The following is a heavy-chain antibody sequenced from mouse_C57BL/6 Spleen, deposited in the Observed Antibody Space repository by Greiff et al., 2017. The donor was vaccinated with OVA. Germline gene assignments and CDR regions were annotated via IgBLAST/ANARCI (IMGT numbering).Heavy chain of an antibody. CDR2: IRGDGST. J-gene: IGHJ1*03. CDR1: GFSFTSYG. D-gene: IGHD2-5*01. V-gene: IGHV2-3*01. Sequence: VKLKESGPGLVAPSQCLSITCTVSGFSFTSYGVSWVRQPPGKGLEWLGVIRGDGSTNYHAALISRLSISKDNSKSQVFLKLNSLQTDDTATYYCAIYSNYGYFDVWGTGTTVTVSS. CDR3: AIYSNYGYFDV.